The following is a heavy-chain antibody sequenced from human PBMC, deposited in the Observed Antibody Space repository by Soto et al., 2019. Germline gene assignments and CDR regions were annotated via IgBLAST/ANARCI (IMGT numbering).Heavy chain of an antibody. CDR2: IIPIFGTS. D-gene: IGHD2-21*02. CDR3: AKAHLCGGHCYSWCEP. CDR1: GGTSSSYA. J-gene: IGHJ5*02. V-gene: IGHV1-69*13. Sequence: SVKVSCKASGGTSSSYAISWVRQAPGQGLEWMGGIIPIFGTSNYAQKFQGRVTITADESTSTAYMELSSLRSEDTAVYYCAKAHLCGGHCYSWCEPWGKGTMVSV.